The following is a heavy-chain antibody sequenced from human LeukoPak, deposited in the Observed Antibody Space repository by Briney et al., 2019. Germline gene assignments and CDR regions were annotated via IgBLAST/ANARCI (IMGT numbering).Heavy chain of an antibody. CDR2: ISSSSSYI. CDR1: GFTFSSYS. D-gene: IGHD5-18*01. CDR3: ARDLSGITGYTYGRGIDY. V-gene: IGHV3-21*01. Sequence: GGSLRLSCAASGFTFSSYSMNWVRQAPGKGLEWVSSISSSSSYIYYADSVKGRFTISRDNAKNSLYLQMNSLRAEDTAVYYCARDLSGITGYTYGRGIDYWGQGTLVTVSS. J-gene: IGHJ4*02.